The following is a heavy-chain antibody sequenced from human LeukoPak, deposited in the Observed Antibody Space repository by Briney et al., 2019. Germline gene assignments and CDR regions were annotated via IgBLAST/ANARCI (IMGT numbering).Heavy chain of an antibody. CDR1: GGTFSSYA. J-gene: IGHJ4*02. CDR3: ARHTIFGVVPFDY. V-gene: IGHV1-69*13. D-gene: IGHD3-3*01. Sequence: ASVKVPCKASGGTFSSYAISWVRQAPGQGLEWMGGIIPIFGTANYAQKFQGRVTITADESTSTAYMELSSLRSEDTAVYYCARHTIFGVVPFDYWGQGTLVTVSS. CDR2: IIPIFGTA.